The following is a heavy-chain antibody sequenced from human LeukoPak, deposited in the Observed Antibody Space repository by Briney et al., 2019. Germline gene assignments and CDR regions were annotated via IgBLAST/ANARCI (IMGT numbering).Heavy chain of an antibody. V-gene: IGHV4-59*01. CDR2: IYYSGST. D-gene: IGHD6-19*01. CDR3: ARDRGSSGWYRDFDY. J-gene: IGHJ4*02. CDR1: GGSISSYY. Sequence: SETLSLTCPVSGGSISSYYWSWIRQPPGKGLEWIGYIYYSGSTNYNPSLKSRVTISVDTSKNQFSLKLSSVTAADTAVYYCARDRGSSGWYRDFDYWGQGTLVTVSS.